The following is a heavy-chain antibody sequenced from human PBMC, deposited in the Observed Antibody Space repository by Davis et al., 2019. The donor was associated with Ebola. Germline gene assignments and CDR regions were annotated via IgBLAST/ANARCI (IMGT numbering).Heavy chain of an antibody. D-gene: IGHD5-18*01. CDR3: ARVGLWAEEIDY. V-gene: IGHV4-59*01. Sequence: SETLSLTCTVSGGSISSYYWSWIRQPPGKGLEWIGYIYYSGSTNYNPSLKSRVTISVDTSKNQFSLKLSSVTAADTAVYYCARVGLWAEEIDYWGQGTLVTVSS. J-gene: IGHJ4*02. CDR2: IYYSGST. CDR1: GGSISSYY.